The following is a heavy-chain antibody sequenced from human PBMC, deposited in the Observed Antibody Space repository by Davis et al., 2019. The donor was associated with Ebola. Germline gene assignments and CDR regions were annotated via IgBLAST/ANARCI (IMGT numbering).Heavy chain of an antibody. CDR3: AKAVDTAMVKPYYGMDV. J-gene: IGHJ6*02. CDR2: ISWNSGSI. CDR1: GFTFDDYA. V-gene: IGHV3-9*01. D-gene: IGHD5-18*01. Sequence: PGRSLRLSCAASGFTFDDYAMHWVRQAPGKGLEWVSGISWNSGSIGYADSVKGRFTISRDNAKNSLYLQMNSLRAEDTALYYCAKAVDTAMVKPYYGMDVWGQGTTVTVSS.